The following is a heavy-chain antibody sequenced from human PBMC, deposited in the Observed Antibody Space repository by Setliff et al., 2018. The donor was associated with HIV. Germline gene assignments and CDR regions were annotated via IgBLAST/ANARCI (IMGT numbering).Heavy chain of an antibody. CDR3: ARGPARRYRFSTVYGL. Sequence: KSSETMSLTCAVYGGSFSGWYWTWIRLIPGKGLQWIGEIEYGCSTTYKPSLESRLTISVYTSKTQFSLKLSDVTVADTGIYYCARGPARRYRFSTVYGLWGPGTRVTVSS. CDR2: IEYGCST. V-gene: IGHV4-34*01. J-gene: IGHJ3*01. CDR1: GGSFSGWY. D-gene: IGHD2-2*01.